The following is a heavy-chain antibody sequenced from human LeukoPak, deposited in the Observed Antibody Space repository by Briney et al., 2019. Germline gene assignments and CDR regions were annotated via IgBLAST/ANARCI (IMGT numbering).Heavy chain of an antibody. J-gene: IGHJ3*02. CDR3: AKDPRATPTRGWDDI. CDR1: GFTFSTYL. V-gene: IGHV3-7*03. Sequence: GGSLRLSCAASGFTFSTYLMSWVRQAPGKGLEWVANIKEDGSEKYYVDSVKGRFTISRDNAKNSLYLQMNSLRAEDTAVYYCAKDPRATPTRGWDDIWGQGTMVTVSS. D-gene: IGHD5-12*01. CDR2: IKEDGSEK.